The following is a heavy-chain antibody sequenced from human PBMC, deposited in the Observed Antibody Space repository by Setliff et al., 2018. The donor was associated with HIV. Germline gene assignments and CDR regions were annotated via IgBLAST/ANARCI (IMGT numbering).Heavy chain of an antibody. Sequence: ASVKVSCKASGYTFINYAMNWVRQAPGQGLEWMGWINTNSGSPTYAQAFTGRFVFSVDTAVTTAYVQISSLKAEDTAIYYCARALYGDYGGDVNWMDPWGQGTLVTVSS. CDR3: ARALYGDYGGDVNWMDP. J-gene: IGHJ5*02. D-gene: IGHD4-17*01. CDR1: GYTFINYA. CDR2: INTNSGSP. V-gene: IGHV7-4-1*02.